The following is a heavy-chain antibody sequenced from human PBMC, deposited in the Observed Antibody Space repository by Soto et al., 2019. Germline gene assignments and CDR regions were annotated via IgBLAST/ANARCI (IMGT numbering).Heavy chain of an antibody. CDR3: ARVRDDFWSGYYGLGNYYMDV. CDR1: GFTFSSYS. Sequence: GGSLRLSCAASGFTFSSYSMNWVRQAPGKGLEWVSSISSSSSYIYYADSVKGRFTISRDNAKNSLYLQMNSLRAEDTAVYYCARVRDDFWSGYYGLGNYYMDVWGKGTTVTVSS. CDR2: ISSSSSYI. J-gene: IGHJ6*03. V-gene: IGHV3-21*01. D-gene: IGHD3-3*01.